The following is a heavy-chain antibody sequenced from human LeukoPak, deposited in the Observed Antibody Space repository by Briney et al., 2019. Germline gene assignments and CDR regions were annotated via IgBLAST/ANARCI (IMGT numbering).Heavy chain of an antibody. V-gene: IGHV1-18*01. CDR3: ARDLGISGWYAPPLGYFDY. Sequence: ASVKVSCKASSYSFTSYGFSWVRQAPGQGLEWMGWISAYNGNTKYAQKLQGRVTMTTDTSTSTAYMELGRLTSDDTAVYYCARDLGISGWYAPPLGYFDYWGQGTLVTVSS. CDR2: ISAYNGNT. CDR1: SYSFTSYG. D-gene: IGHD6-19*01. J-gene: IGHJ4*02.